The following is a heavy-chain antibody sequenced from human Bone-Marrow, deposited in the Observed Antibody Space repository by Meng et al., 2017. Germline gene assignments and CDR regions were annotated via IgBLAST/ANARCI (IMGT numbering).Heavy chain of an antibody. CDR1: GFIFSNAW. D-gene: IGHD2/OR15-2a*01. CDR3: TIYVRGHI. CDR2: IGGRRKSYAA. Sequence: SLITSCAASGFIFSNAWMSWVRQAPGKGLEWVGRIGGRRKSYAAAYAAPVGGRFTITRDDSRNTAYPHVNSLKTEDADVYCCTIYVRGHIWGQGTLVTVSS. J-gene: IGHJ1*01. V-gene: IGHV3-73*01.